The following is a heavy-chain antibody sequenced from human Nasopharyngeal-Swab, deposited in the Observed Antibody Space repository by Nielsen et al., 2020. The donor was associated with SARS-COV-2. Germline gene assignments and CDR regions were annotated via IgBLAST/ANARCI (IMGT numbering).Heavy chain of an antibody. D-gene: IGHD2-21*02. J-gene: IGHJ4*02. CDR3: ARRGDCNGNPCYSDY. V-gene: IGHV5-51*01. CDR1: GYSFTNYW. Sequence: GESLKISCKASGYSFTNYWIGWVRQMPGTGLEWMGLIYPGDSSIRYIPSFQGQVTISVDKSISTTYLQWSNLKASVAATYYCARRGDCNGNPCYSDYWGQGTLVTVSS. CDR2: IYPGDSSI.